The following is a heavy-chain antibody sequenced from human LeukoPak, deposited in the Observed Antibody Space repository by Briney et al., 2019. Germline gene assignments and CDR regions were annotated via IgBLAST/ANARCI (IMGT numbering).Heavy chain of an antibody. CDR1: GGFISSGGYY. D-gene: IGHD7-27*01. CDR3: ARGSNWGDY. CDR2: FSNSGTN. J-gene: IGHJ4*02. Sequence: SETLSLTCTVSGGFISSGGYYWSWIRQPPGKGLEWIGYFSNSGTNNYNPSLKGRVTMSVDTSKNQFSLKLSSVTAADTAVYYCARGSNWGDYSGQGTLVTVSS. V-gene: IGHV4-61*08.